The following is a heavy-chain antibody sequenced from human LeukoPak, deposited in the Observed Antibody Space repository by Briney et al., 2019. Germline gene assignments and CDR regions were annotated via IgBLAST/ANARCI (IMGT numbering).Heavy chain of an antibody. CDR1: GFTFMSYS. CDR2: ISSASTYS. D-gene: IGHD2-2*01. CDR3: ARESIDGSSTSCPPGPGPHTFDF. Sequence: GGSLILSCAASGFTFMSYSMSWVSQAPGKELEWVSSISSASTYSDYADSLRGGLTTSTDNATISLYLQMNSLRAEDTAVYYCARESIDGSSTSCPPGPGPHTFDFWGQGTLVTVSS. V-gene: IGHV3-21*01. J-gene: IGHJ4*02.